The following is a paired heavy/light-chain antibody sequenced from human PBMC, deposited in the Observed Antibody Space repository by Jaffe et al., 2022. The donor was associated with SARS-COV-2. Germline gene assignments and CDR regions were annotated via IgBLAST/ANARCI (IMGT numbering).Heavy chain of an antibody. J-gene: IGHJ5*02. D-gene: IGHD3-10*01. CDR2: ISWHGTNQ. V-gene: IGHV3-30*18. CDR3: AKGGGSHFLPFDP. Sequence: QVQLVESGGGVVQPGRSLRLSCAASGISFENSGIHWLRQAPGKGLEWVATISWHGTNQYYVDSVKGRFTISRDDSKNTLYLQMDSLRAEDTAVYYCAKGGGSHFLPFDPWGQGALVTVSS. CDR1: GISFENSG.
Light chain of an antibody. CDR2: DVS. Sequence: QSALTQPRSVSGSPGQSVTISCTGTSSDVGAYNFVSWYQQHPGKAPKLMIYDVSIRPPGVPDRFSGSKSGNTASLTISGLQTEDEADYYCCSFAASHSYVFGTETKVTVL. CDR3: CSFAASHSYV. CDR1: SSDVGAYNF. V-gene: IGLV2-11*01. J-gene: IGLJ1*01.